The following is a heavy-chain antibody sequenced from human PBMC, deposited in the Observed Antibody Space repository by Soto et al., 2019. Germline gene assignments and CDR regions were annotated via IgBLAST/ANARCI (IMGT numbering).Heavy chain of an antibody. CDR3: ATGASRPNFSVPNYSYFYGMEV. CDR1: GFTFNNYA. D-gene: IGHD6-6*01. V-gene: IGHV3-23*01. CDR2: ISGTRGTT. J-gene: IGHJ6*02. Sequence: PGGSLRLCCAASGFTFNNYAMSWVWQAPGKGLEWVSGISGTRGTTYYADSVKGRFPISRDNSKNTLSLQKDSLRADDTAVYYCATGASRPNFSVPNYSYFYGMEVWGQGTTVAVSS.